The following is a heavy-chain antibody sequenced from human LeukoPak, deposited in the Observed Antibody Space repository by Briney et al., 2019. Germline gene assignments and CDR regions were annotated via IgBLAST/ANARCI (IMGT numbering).Heavy chain of an antibody. CDR1: GFTFSSYS. CDR3: ASKAGGEVY. Sequence: GAPRVSCAESGFTFSSYSMNCVRPGPGKGLEWVSSISSSSSYIYYADSVKGRFSISRDNAKNSLYLQMNSLRAEDTAVYYCASKAGGEVYWGQGTLVTVSS. V-gene: IGHV3-21*01. CDR2: ISSSSSYI. J-gene: IGHJ4*02. D-gene: IGHD1-26*01.